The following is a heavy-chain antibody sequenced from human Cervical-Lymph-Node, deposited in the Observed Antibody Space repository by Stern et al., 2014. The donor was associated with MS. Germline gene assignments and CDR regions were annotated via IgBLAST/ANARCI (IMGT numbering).Heavy chain of an antibody. CDR1: GGTFNTYT. Sequence: DQLVESGAEVKKPGSSVKVSCKASGGTFNTYTITWVRQAPGQRLEWMGRIIPMFGLAKYAQKFKGRVTITADKSTSTAYMALSSLRSEDTAVYYCARVADIVVVPTDNGMDVWGQGTTVTVSS. CDR3: ARVADIVVVPTDNGMDV. V-gene: IGHV1-69*04. D-gene: IGHD2-2*01. J-gene: IGHJ6*02. CDR2: IIPMFGLA.